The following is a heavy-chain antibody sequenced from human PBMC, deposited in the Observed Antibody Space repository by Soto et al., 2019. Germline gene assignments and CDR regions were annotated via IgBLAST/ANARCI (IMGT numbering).Heavy chain of an antibody. Sequence: QVQLVQSGAEVKKPGAAVKVSCKASGYTCTSSGRSWVRQAPVQGLEWMAWSSAHTGSSEYAQRFQGRVTMTTERSMSTAYMELRSLRSDDTAVYYCARAFCYQGSDSRGYSFDAFDFWGPGTLVTVSS. D-gene: IGHD3-22*01. J-gene: IGHJ3*01. CDR1: GYTCTSSG. CDR2: SSAHTGSS. CDR3: ARAFCYQGSDSRGYSFDAFDF. V-gene: IGHV1-18*01.